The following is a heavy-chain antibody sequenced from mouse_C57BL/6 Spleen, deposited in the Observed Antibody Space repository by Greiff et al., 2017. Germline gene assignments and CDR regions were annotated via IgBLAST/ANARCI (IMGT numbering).Heavy chain of an antibody. Sequence: EVQVVESEGGLVQPGSSMKLSCTASGFTFSDYYMAWVRQVPEKGLEWVANINYDGSSTYYLDSLKSRFIISRDNAKNILYLQMSSLKSEDTATYYCAREGTDWYFDVWGTGTTVTVSS. D-gene: IGHD2-14*01. J-gene: IGHJ1*03. CDR3: AREGTDWYFDV. V-gene: IGHV5-16*01. CDR1: GFTFSDYY. CDR2: INYDGSST.